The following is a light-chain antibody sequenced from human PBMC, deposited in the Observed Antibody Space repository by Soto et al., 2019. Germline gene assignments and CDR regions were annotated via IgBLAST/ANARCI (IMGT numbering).Light chain of an antibody. CDR1: QSVSNNY. J-gene: IGKJ1*01. Sequence: EIVMTQSPATLSLSPGERATLSCRASQSVSNNYLAWYQQRPGQAPRLLIYDTSNRATGIPDRFSGSGSGTDFTLTISRLEPEDFAVYYCQQYHSSPRTFGQGTKVDIK. CDR2: DTS. CDR3: QQYHSSPRT. V-gene: IGKV3-20*01.